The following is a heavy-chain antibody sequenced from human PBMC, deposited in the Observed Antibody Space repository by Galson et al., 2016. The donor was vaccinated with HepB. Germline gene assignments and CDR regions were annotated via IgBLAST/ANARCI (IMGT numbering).Heavy chain of an antibody. J-gene: IGHJ5*02. CDR1: GFTFSSSA. CDR2: LVVGSGNT. Sequence: SVKVSCKASGFTFSSSAVQWVRQARGQRLEWIGWLVVGSGNTNYAQKSQDRVTITRDMSTSTAYMELSSLRSEDTAVYYCAADYHDTYFDPWGQGTLVTVSS. D-gene: IGHD3-16*02. CDR3: AADYHDTYFDP. V-gene: IGHV1-58*01.